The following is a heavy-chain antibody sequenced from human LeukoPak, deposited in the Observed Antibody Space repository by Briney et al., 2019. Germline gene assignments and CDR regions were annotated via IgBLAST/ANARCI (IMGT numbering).Heavy chain of an antibody. Sequence: GGSLRLSCGASGFTFSDYWIHWVRQAPGKGLMWVSRIDNDGRTINYADSVKGRFTISRDNAKNTLYLQMNSLRVEDTAVYYCARAGYYRFDYWGQGTLVTVSS. CDR2: IDNDGRTI. J-gene: IGHJ4*02. CDR1: GFTFSDYW. V-gene: IGHV3-74*01. D-gene: IGHD1-26*01. CDR3: ARAGYYRFDY.